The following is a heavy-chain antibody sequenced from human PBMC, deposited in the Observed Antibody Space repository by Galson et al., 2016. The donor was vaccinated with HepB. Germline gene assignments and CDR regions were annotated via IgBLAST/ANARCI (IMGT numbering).Heavy chain of an antibody. CDR1: GGSIVSSDFY. Sequence: SETLSLTCSVSGGSIVSSDFYWAWIRQAPGKGLEWIESISYSGSIFHNPSLKSRVIMSVDTAKNQFSLVLRSVTAADTAFYFCARQAMYRGDNLFDTWGQGTLVIVSS. CDR3: ARQAMYRGDNLFDT. V-gene: IGHV4-39*01. CDR2: ISYSGSI. D-gene: IGHD3-10*01. J-gene: IGHJ5*02.